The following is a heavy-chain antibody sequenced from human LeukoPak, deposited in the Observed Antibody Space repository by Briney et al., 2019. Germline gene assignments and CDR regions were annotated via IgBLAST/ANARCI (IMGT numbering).Heavy chain of an antibody. CDR2: IYYSGST. D-gene: IGHD4-17*01. V-gene: IGHV4-59*01. J-gene: IGHJ6*04. CDR3: ARDKGTTVTNYGMDV. CDR1: GGSISSYY. Sequence: SETLSLTCTVSGGSISSYYWSWIRQPPGKGLEWSGYIYYSGSTNYNPSLKSRVTISVDTSKNQFSLKLSSVTAADTAVYYCARDKGTTVTNYGMDVWGKGTTVTVSS.